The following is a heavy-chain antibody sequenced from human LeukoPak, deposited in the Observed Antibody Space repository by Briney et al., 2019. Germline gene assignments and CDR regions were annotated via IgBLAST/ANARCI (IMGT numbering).Heavy chain of an antibody. J-gene: IGHJ3*02. D-gene: IGHD3-9*01. CDR1: GFTVSTNY. V-gene: IGHV3-53*01. CDR3: ARRAASLRYFDWLTTVNDAFDI. CDR2: IYSGGST. Sequence: GGSLRLSCAASGFTVSTNYMSWVRQDPGKGLEWVSVIYSGGSTYYADSVKGRFTISRDNSKNILFLQMNSLRAEDTAVYYCARRAASLRYFDWLTTVNDAFDIWGQGTLVTVSS.